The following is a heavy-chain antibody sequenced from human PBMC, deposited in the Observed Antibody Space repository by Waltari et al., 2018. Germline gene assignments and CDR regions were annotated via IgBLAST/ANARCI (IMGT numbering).Heavy chain of an antibody. D-gene: IGHD5-12*01. Sequence: EVQLVESGGGLVQPGGSLRLSCAASGFTFSSYWMSWVRQAPGKGLEWVANIKQDGSEKYHVDSVKGRFTIARANAKNSLYLQMNSLRAEDTAVYYCARSGYSGYDVFDYWGQGTLVTVSS. CDR2: IKQDGSEK. J-gene: IGHJ4*02. CDR3: ARSGYSGYDVFDY. V-gene: IGHV3-7*01. CDR1: GFTFSSYW.